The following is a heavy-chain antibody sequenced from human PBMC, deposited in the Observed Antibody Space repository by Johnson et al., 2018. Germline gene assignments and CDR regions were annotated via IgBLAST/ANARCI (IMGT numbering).Heavy chain of an antibody. CDR1: GYTFTSYD. CDR2: MNPNSGNT. D-gene: IGHD6-13*01. CDR3: AKDSRGHSSSWYWSSLGEYFQH. V-gene: IGHV1-8*01. J-gene: IGHJ1*01. Sequence: VQLVESGAEVKKPGASVKVSCKASGYTFTSYDINWVRQATGQGLEWMGWMNPNSGNTGYAQKFQGRVTMTRNTSISTAYMELSSLRSEDTAVYYCAKDSRGHSSSWYWSSLGEYFQHWGQGTLVTVSS.